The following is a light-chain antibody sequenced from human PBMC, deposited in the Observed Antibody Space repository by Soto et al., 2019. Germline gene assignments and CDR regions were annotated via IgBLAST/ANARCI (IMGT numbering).Light chain of an antibody. CDR1: QGIGSL. J-gene: IGKJ4*01. V-gene: IGKV1-9*01. CDR3: QQFGSYPLT. CDR2: VAS. Sequence: IQLTQSPSFLSASVGDTVTITCRASQGIGSLLAWYQQKPGTVPNLLIYVASTLQSGVPSRFSGSGSGTEFTLTINSLQPEDFATYYCQQFGSYPLTFGGGTGVEIK.